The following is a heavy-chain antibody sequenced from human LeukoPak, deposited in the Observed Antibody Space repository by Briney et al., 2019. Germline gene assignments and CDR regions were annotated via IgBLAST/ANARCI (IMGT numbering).Heavy chain of an antibody. CDR1: GYSFTSYW. Sequence: ESLKISCKGSGYSFTSYWIGWVRQMPGKGLEWMGIIYPGDSDTRYSPSFQGQVTISADKSISTAYLQWSSLKASDTAMYYCARHSLWFGELSGPIDYWGQGTLVTVSS. V-gene: IGHV5-51*01. D-gene: IGHD3-10*01. CDR3: ARHSLWFGELSGPIDY. CDR2: IYPGDSDT. J-gene: IGHJ4*02.